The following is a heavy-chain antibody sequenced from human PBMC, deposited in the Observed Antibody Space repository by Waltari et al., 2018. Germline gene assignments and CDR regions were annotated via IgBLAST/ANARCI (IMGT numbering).Heavy chain of an antibody. CDR2: MKPNSGNT. Sequence: QVQLVQSGAEVKKPGASVKVSCKASGYTFTRYDIHWVRQATGQGLEGRGWMKPNSGNTGYAQKFQGRVTMTRNTSISTAYMELSSLRSEDTAVYYCARGFRSGSYYALPMDVWGQGTTVTVSS. CDR3: ARGFRSGSYYALPMDV. V-gene: IGHV1-8*02. CDR1: GYTFTRYD. D-gene: IGHD3-10*01. J-gene: IGHJ6*02.